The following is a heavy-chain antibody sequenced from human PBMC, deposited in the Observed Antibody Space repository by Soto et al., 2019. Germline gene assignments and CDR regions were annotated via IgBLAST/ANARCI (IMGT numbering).Heavy chain of an antibody. CDR2: INHSGST. D-gene: IGHD2-15*01. Sequence: SETLSLTCAVYGGSFSDYYWSWIRQPPGKGLEWIGEINHSGSTNYNPSPKSRVTISVDTSKNQFSLRLTSVTAADTAVYYCAAVPTDHYCSGGSCYAYWGHGTLVTVSS. J-gene: IGHJ4*01. V-gene: IGHV4-34*01. CDR1: GGSFSDYY. CDR3: AAVPTDHYCSGGSCYAY.